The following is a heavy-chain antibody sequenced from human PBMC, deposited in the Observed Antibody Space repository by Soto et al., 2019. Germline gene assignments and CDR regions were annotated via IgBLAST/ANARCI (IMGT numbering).Heavy chain of an antibody. CDR2: ISWNDEK. Sequence: ITLKESGPTLVKPTQTLTVTYTFSGFSLSTSGVGVGWIRQPPGKALEWLALISWNDEKTYSPSLKTTLTITKDTSKNQVVLTMTNMAPVDTATYYCPHTRGYFDYWGQGTLVTVSS. CDR3: PHTRGYFDY. D-gene: IGHD3-10*01. CDR1: GFSLSTSGVG. J-gene: IGHJ4*02. V-gene: IGHV2-5*01.